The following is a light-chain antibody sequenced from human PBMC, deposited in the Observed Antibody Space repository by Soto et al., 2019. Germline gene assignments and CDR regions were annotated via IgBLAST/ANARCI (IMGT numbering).Light chain of an antibody. V-gene: IGKV4-1*01. CDR3: QQYYSSPLT. CDR1: QSVLYSSNNKNY. J-gene: IGKJ4*01. CDR2: WAS. Sequence: DIVMTQSPDSLAVSLGEKATINCKSGQSVLYSSNNKNYLAWYQQKPGHPPKVLIYWASTRESGVPDRFSGSGSGTDFTLTISSLQAEDVAVYYCQQYYSSPLTFGGGTKVEIK.